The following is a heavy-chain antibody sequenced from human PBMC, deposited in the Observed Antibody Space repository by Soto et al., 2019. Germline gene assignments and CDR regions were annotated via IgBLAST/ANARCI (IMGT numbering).Heavy chain of an antibody. D-gene: IGHD3-10*01. J-gene: IGHJ6*02. CDR3: ARGTYYYGSGSYSYYYYGMDV. CDR2: IYHSGST. Sequence: QVQLQESGPGLVKPSGTLSLTCAVSGGSISSSNWWSWVRQPPGKGLEWIGEIYHSGSTNYNPSLTRRVTISVDKSKNQFSLKLSSVTAAATAVYYCARGTYYYGSGSYSYYYYGMDVWGQGTTVSVSS. V-gene: IGHV4-4*02. CDR1: GGSISSSNW.